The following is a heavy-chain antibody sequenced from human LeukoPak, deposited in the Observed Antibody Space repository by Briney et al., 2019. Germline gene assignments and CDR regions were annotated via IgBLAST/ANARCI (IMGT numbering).Heavy chain of an antibody. J-gene: IGHJ3*02. V-gene: IGHV3-30-3*01. Sequence: PGGSLRLSCAASGFTFSSYATHWVRQAPGKGLEWVAVISYDGSNKYYADSVKGRFTISRDNSKNTLYLQMNSLRAEDTAVYYCARESYCSGGSCYPPDAFDIWGQGTMVTVSS. CDR2: ISYDGSNK. CDR3: ARESYCSGGSCYPPDAFDI. D-gene: IGHD2-15*01. CDR1: GFTFSSYA.